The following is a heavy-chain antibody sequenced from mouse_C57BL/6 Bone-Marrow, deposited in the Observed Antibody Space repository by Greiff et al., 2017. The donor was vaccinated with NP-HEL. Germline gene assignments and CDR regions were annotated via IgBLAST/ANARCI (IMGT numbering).Heavy chain of an antibody. D-gene: IGHD2-4*01. CDR2: IYYSGTI. CDR1: GISITTGNYR. J-gene: IGHJ2*01. V-gene: IGHV3-5*01. CDR3: ARIFYDYDEGYFDY. Sequence: EVMLVESGPGLVKPSQTVFLTCTVTGISITTGNYRWSWIRQFPGNKLEWIGYIYYSGTITYNPSLTSRTTITRDTPKNQFFLEMNSLTAEDTATYYCARIFYDYDEGYFDYWGQGTTLTVSS.